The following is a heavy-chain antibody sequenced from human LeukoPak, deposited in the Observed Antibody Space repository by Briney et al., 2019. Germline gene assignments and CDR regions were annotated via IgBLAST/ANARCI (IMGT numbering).Heavy chain of an antibody. D-gene: IGHD3-22*01. Sequence: SQTLSLTCTVSGGSISSGSYYWSWIRQPAGKGLEWIGRIYTSRSTNYNPSLKSRVTISVDTSKNQFSLKLSSVTAADTAVYYCAREFQYYYDSSGYLDYWGQGTLVTVSS. V-gene: IGHV4-61*02. CDR1: GGSISSGSYY. J-gene: IGHJ4*02. CDR3: AREFQYYYDSSGYLDY. CDR2: IYTSRST.